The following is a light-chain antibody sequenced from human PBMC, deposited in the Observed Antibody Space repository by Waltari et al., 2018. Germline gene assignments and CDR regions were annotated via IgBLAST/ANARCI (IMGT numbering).Light chain of an antibody. CDR2: YDS. J-gene: IGLJ3*02. CDR3: QVWDDVTDSGV. V-gene: IGLV3-21*04. Sequence: YVLTQPPSVSVDPGKTARLTCGGDNIGSKSVNWYQQKPGQAPVLVMVYDSDRPSGITERCSGSKSGNTATLTISGVEAGDEADYHCQVWDDVTDSGVFGGGTKLTVL. CDR1: NIGSKS.